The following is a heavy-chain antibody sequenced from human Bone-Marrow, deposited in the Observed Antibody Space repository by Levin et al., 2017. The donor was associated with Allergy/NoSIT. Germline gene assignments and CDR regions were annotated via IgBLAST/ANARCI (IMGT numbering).Heavy chain of an antibody. V-gene: IGHV4-38-2*02. CDR1: GYSIRSGYY. Sequence: SQTLSLPCTVSGYSIRSGYYWGWIRQPPGTGLEWIGNIYHSGSSYYDPSLKSRVAISVDASKNQFSLKLTSVTAADTAVYYCARLQRGYSSEIDYWGQGTLVTVSS. J-gene: IGHJ4*02. CDR3: ARLQRGYSSEIDY. D-gene: IGHD5-18*01. CDR2: IYHSGSS.